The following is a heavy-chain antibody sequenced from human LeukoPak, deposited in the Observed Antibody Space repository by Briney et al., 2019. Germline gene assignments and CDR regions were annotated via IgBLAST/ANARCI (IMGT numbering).Heavy chain of an antibody. J-gene: IGHJ3*02. CDR3: ARERRLDYYDSSGHDAFDI. D-gene: IGHD3-22*01. CDR2: IYHSGST. CDR1: GGSISSSNW. Sequence: PSETLSLTCAVSGGSISSSNWWSWVRQPPGKGLEWIGEIYHSGSTNYNPSLKSRVTISVDKSKNQFSLKLSSVTAADTAVYYCARERRLDYYDSSGHDAFDIWGQGTMVTVSS. V-gene: IGHV4-4*02.